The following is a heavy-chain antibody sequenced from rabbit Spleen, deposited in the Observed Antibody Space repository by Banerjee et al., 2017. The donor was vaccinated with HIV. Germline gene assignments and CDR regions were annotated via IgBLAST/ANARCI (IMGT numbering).Heavy chain of an antibody. V-gene: IGHV1S40*01. CDR3: ASAYSDIYFDL. Sequence: QSLEESGGDLVKPGASLTLTCTASGFSFSSNDYMCWVRQAPRKGLEWISCIAGSSSGFTYSATWAKGRFTISKTSSTTVTLQMTSLTAADTATYFCASAYSDIYFDLWGPGTLVTVS. CDR2: IAGSSSGFT. D-gene: IGHD6-1*01. CDR1: GFSFSSNDY. J-gene: IGHJ4*01.